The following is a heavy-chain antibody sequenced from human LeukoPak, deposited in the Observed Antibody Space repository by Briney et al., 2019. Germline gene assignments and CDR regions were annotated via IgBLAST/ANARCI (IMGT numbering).Heavy chain of an antibody. D-gene: IGHD3-22*01. Sequence: PGRSLRLSCAASGFTFSSYAMHWVRQAPGKGLEWVAVISYDGSNKYYADSVKGRFTISRDNSKNTLYLQMNSLRAEDTAVYYCAKMVVVMPNWFDPWGQGTLVTVSS. J-gene: IGHJ5*02. CDR1: GFTFSSYA. V-gene: IGHV3-30-3*02. CDR3: AKMVVVMPNWFDP. CDR2: ISYDGSNK.